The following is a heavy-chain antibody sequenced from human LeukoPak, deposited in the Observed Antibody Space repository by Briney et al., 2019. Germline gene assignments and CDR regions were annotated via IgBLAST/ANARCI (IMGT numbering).Heavy chain of an antibody. D-gene: IGHD3-3*01. CDR2: INPNSGGT. Sequence: GASVKVSCKASGYTFTGYYMHWVRQAPGQGLEWMGWINPNSGGTNYAQKFQGRVTMTRDTSISTAYMELSRLRSDDTAVYYCARGGDFWSEKTTLFDYWGRGTLVTVSS. J-gene: IGHJ4*02. CDR1: GYTFTGYY. CDR3: ARGGDFWSEKTTLFDY. V-gene: IGHV1-2*02.